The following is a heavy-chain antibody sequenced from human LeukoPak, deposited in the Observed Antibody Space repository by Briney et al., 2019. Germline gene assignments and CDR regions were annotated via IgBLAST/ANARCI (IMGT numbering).Heavy chain of an antibody. CDR2: ISGSGGST. J-gene: IGHJ4*02. CDR1: GFTFSSYA. CDR3: AKDSPSIVVVPAAPFDY. V-gene: IGHV3-23*01. Sequence: GSLSLSCAASGFTFSSYAMSWVRPAPGKGLEWVSAISGSGGSTYYADSVKGRFTISRDNSKNTLYLQMNSLRAEDTAVYYCAKDSPSIVVVPAAPFDYWGEGTLVTVSS. D-gene: IGHD2-2*01.